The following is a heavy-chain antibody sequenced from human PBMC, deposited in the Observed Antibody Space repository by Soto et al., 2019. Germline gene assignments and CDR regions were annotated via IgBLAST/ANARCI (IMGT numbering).Heavy chain of an antibody. CDR2: IWYDESNK. D-gene: IGHD3-10*01. CDR3: ARDRGLGSYYFARDV. CDR1: GFIFSGYG. J-gene: IGHJ6*02. Sequence: QVQLVESGGGVVQPGRSLRLSCAASGFIFSGYGMHWVRQAPGKGLEWVAVIWYDESNKYYADSVKGRFTIARDNSKNTVFLQTSSLRDEDTGVYYCARDRGLGSYYFARDVWGQGTTVTFSS. V-gene: IGHV3-33*01.